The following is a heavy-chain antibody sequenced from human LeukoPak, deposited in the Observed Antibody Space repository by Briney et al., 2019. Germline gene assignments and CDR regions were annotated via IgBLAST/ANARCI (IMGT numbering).Heavy chain of an antibody. D-gene: IGHD6-13*01. CDR1: GYTFTGYY. Sequence: ASVKVSCKASGYTFTGYYMHWVRQVPGQGLEWMGWINPNSGGTNYAQKFQGRVTMTRDTSISTAYMELSRLRSDDTAVYYCARAAGYSSSWRHDYWGQGTLVTVSS. V-gene: IGHV1-2*02. CDR2: INPNSGGT. J-gene: IGHJ4*02. CDR3: ARAAGYSSSWRHDY.